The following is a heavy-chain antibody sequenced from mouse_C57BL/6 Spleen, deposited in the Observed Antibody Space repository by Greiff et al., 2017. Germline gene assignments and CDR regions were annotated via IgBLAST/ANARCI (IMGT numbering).Heavy chain of an antibody. Sequence: EVKLMESGGGLVKPGGSLKLSCAASGFTFSGYTMSWVRQTPEKRLEWVATISGGGGNTYYPDSVKGRFTISRDNAKNTLYLQMSSLRSEDTALYYCARRGDYSNYLDYWGQGTTLTVSS. V-gene: IGHV5-9*01. D-gene: IGHD2-5*01. CDR3: ARRGDYSNYLDY. CDR2: ISGGGGNT. J-gene: IGHJ2*01. CDR1: GFTFSGYT.